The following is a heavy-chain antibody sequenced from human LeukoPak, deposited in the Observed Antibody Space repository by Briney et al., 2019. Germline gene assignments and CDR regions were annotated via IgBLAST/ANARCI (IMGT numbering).Heavy chain of an antibody. J-gene: IGHJ5*02. CDR3: ARDPSDCGGDCFNWFDP. D-gene: IGHD2-21*02. CDR2: IYYSGST. CDR1: GGSISSSSYY. V-gene: IGHV4-39*07. Sequence: SETLSLTCTVSGGSISSSSYYWGWIRQPPGKGLEWIGSIYYSGSTYYNPSLKSRVTISVDASKNQFSLKLSSVTAADTAVYYCARDPSDCGGDCFNWFDPWGQGTLVTVSS.